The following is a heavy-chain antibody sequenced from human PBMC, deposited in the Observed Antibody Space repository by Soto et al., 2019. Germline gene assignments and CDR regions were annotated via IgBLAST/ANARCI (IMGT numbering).Heavy chain of an antibody. J-gene: IGHJ5*02. V-gene: IGHV4-4*07. Sequence: PSETLSLTCTVSGGSISKYYWSWIRQSAEKRLEWSGRVYSTRSSYYNPSLKSRVTISVDTSKNQVSLNLTSVTAADTAVYYCARGVPAAGTDWFDPWGQGTLVT. CDR1: GGSISKYY. CDR2: VYSTRSS. CDR3: ARGVPAAGTDWFDP. D-gene: IGHD6-13*01.